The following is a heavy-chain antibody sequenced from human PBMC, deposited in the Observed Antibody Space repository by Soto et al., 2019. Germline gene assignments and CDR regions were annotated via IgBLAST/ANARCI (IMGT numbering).Heavy chain of an antibody. Sequence: PGESLKISCKGSGYNFANYWIGWVRQMPGKGLEWMGMIFPGDSDTKNSPSLQGQITMSVDKSDSSAYLQWRSLKASDTAMYYCADAYTTGPDAFDIWGQGKMVTVSS. V-gene: IGHV5-51*01. CDR3: ADAYTTGPDAFDI. D-gene: IGHD1-1*01. CDR2: IFPGDSDT. CDR1: GYNFANYW. J-gene: IGHJ3*02.